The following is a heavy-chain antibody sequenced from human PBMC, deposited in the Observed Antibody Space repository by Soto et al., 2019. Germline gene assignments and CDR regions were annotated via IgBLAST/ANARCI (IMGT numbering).Heavy chain of an antibody. CDR1: GFTFSSYA. Sequence: PGGSLRLSCAASGFTFSSYAMSWVRQAPGKGLEWVSAISGSGGSTYYADSVKGRFTISRDNSKNTLYLQMNSLRAEDTAVYYCAKSLYDFWSGYLNYMDGWGKGTTVTVSS. CDR2: ISGSGGST. J-gene: IGHJ6*03. CDR3: AKSLYDFWSGYLNYMDG. D-gene: IGHD3-3*01. V-gene: IGHV3-23*01.